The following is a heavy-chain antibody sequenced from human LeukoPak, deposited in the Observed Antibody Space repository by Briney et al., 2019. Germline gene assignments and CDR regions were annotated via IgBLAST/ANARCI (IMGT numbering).Heavy chain of an antibody. Sequence: GGSLRLSCAPSGFTFSSYGMRWVRQAPGKGLEWVAFIRNDGSIRYYADSVKGRFTISRDNPKNILYLQMNRLRAEDSAFYYCARNPPIVWFEESSVYFDYWGQGTLVTVSA. J-gene: IGHJ4*02. D-gene: IGHD3-10*01. CDR2: IRNDGSIR. CDR1: GFTFSSYG. CDR3: ARNPPIVWFEESSVYFDY. V-gene: IGHV3-30*02.